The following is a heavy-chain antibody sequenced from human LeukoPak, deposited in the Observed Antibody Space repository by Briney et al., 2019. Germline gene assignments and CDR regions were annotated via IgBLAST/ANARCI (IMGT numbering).Heavy chain of an antibody. CDR3: AYGGNYAYYFDY. Sequence: PSETLSLTCTVSGGSISSSSYYWGWIRQPPGKGLEWIGSIYCSGSPYYNPSLKSRVTISVDTSKNQFSLKLSSVTAADTAVYYCAYGGNYAYYFDYWGQGTLVTVSS. V-gene: IGHV4-39*07. CDR1: GGSISSSSYY. J-gene: IGHJ4*02. CDR2: IYCSGSP. D-gene: IGHD4-23*01.